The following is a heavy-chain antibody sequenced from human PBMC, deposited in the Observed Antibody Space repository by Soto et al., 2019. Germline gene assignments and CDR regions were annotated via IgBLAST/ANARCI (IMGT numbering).Heavy chain of an antibody. D-gene: IGHD2-15*01. V-gene: IGHV1-69*13. Sequence: SVKVSCKASGGTFSSYAISWVRQAPGQGLEWMGGIIPIFGTANYAQKFQGRVTITADESTSTAYMELSSLRSEDSAVYYCARRYCSGGSCRQARGYYYGMDVWGQGTTVTVSS. J-gene: IGHJ6*02. CDR3: ARRYCSGGSCRQARGYYYGMDV. CDR1: GGTFSSYA. CDR2: IIPIFGTA.